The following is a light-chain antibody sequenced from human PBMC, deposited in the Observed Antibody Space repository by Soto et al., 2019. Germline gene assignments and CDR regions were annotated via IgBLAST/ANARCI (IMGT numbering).Light chain of an antibody. Sequence: EIVLTQSPGTLSLSPGERATLSCRASQSVSSSNFAWYQQKPGQAPRLLIYGASGRATGTPDRFSGSGSGTDFTLTISRLEPEDFAVYYCQQYCTSPPITFGQGTRLEIK. CDR1: QSVSSSN. J-gene: IGKJ5*01. CDR2: GAS. CDR3: QQYCTSPPIT. V-gene: IGKV3-20*01.